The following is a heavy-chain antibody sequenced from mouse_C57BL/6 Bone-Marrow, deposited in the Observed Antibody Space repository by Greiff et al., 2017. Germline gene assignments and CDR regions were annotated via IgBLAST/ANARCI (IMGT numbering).Heavy chain of an antibody. CDR2: IDPSDSYT. CDR1: GYTFTSYW. D-gene: IGHD2-2*01. V-gene: IGHV1-69*01. Sequence: QVQLQQPGAELVMPGASVKLSCKASGYTFTSYWMHWVKQRPGQGLEWIGEIDPSDSYTNYNQKFKGKSTLTVDKSSSTAYMQLSSLTAEDAAVYYCARDWLHPFDYRGQGTTLTVSS. CDR3: ARDWLHPFDY. J-gene: IGHJ2*01.